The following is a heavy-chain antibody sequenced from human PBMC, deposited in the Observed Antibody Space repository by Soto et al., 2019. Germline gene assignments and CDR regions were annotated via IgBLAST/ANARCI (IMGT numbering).Heavy chain of an antibody. J-gene: IGHJ4*01. CDR1: GYTFTSHY. Sequence: ASVKVSCKAFGYTFTSHYMHWVRQAPGQGHEWMGMMNPSGASTSYAQKFEGRVTMTRDTSTATVYMELSSLKSEDTAIYYCARDAVDGSYHFDYWG. V-gene: IGHV1-46*01. CDR2: MNPSGAST. D-gene: IGHD6-19*01. CDR3: ARDAVDGSYHFDY.